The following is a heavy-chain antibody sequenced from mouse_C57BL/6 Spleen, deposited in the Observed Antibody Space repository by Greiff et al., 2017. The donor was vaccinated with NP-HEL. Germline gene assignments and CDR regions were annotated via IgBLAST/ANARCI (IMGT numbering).Heavy chain of an antibody. J-gene: IGHJ4*01. CDR2: INYDGSST. Sequence: EVQVVESEGGLVQPGSSMKLSCTASGFTFSDYYMAWVRQVPEKGLEWVANINYDGSSTYYLDSLKSRFIISRDNAKNILYLQMSSLKSEDTATYYCARYGYDDAMDYWGQGTSVTVSS. V-gene: IGHV5-16*01. CDR1: GFTFSDYY. D-gene: IGHD2-2*01. CDR3: ARYGYDDAMDY.